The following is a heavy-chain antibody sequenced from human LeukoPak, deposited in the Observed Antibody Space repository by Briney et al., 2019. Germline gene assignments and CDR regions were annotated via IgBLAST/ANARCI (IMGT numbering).Heavy chain of an antibody. V-gene: IGHV1-46*01. J-gene: IGHJ4*02. Sequence: ASVKVSCKASGYTFTSYYMHWVRQALGQGLEWMGIINPSGGSTSYAQKFQGRVTMTRDTSTSTVYMELSSLRSEDTAVYYCARDPMVRGVIDYWGQGTLVTVSS. CDR3: ARDPMVRGVIDY. CDR1: GYTFTSYY. D-gene: IGHD3-10*01. CDR2: INPSGGST.